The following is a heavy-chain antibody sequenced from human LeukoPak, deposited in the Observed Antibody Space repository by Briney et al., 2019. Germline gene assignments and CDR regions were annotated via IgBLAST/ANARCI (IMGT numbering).Heavy chain of an antibody. J-gene: IGHJ4*02. CDR2: IYHSGST. D-gene: IGHD1-1*01. CDR3: AGRTMGYYFDY. Sequence: SETLSLTCAVSGSSISSSNWWSWVRQPPGKGLEWIGEIYHSGSTNYNPSLKSRVTISVDKSKNQFSLKLSSVTAADTAVYYCAGRTMGYYFDYWGQGTLVTVSS. V-gene: IGHV4-4*02. CDR1: GSSISSSNW.